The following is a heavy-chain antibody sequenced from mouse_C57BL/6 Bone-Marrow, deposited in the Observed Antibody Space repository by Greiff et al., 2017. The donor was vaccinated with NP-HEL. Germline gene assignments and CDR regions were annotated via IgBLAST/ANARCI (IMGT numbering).Heavy chain of an antibody. V-gene: IGHV3-6*01. J-gene: IGHJ3*01. CDR3: ARRSSYAWFAY. D-gene: IGHD1-1*01. Sequence: EVHLVESGPGLVKPSQSLSLTCSVTGYSITSGYYWNWIRQFPGNKLEWMGYISYDGSNNYNPSLKNRISITRDTSKNQFFLKLNSVTTEDTATYYCARRSSYAWFAYWGQGTLVTVSA. CDR2: ISYDGSN. CDR1: GYSITSGYY.